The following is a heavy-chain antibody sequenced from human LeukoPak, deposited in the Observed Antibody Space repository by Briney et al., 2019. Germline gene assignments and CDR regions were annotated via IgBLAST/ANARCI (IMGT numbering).Heavy chain of an antibody. V-gene: IGHV1-2*06. CDR2: INPNSGGT. CDR1: GYTFTGYY. Sequence: ASVKVSCKASGYTFTGYYMHWVRQAPGQGLEWMGRINPNSGGTNYAQKLQGRVTMTTDTSTSTAYMELRSLRSEDTAVYYCARGSRVGTPTDVGLDIWGQGTMVTVSS. J-gene: IGHJ3*02. D-gene: IGHD4-23*01. CDR3: ARGSRVGTPTDVGLDI.